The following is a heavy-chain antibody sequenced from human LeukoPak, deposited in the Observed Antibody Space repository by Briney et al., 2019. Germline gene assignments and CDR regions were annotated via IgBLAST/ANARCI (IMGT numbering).Heavy chain of an antibody. CDR1: GFTFSSYG. CDR3: ARSRGGSISCPDY. CDR2: IWYDGSNK. J-gene: IGHJ4*02. D-gene: IGHD3-10*01. V-gene: IGHV3-33*01. Sequence: GGSLRLSCAASGFTFSSYGMHWVRQASGKGLEWVAVIWYDGSNKYYADSVKGRFTISRDNSKNTLYLQMNSLRAEDTAVYYCARSRGGSISCPDYWGQGTLVTVSS.